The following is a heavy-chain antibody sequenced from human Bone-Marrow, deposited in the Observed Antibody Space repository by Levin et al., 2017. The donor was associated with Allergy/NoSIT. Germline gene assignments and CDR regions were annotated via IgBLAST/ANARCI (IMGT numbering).Heavy chain of an antibody. J-gene: IGHJ4*02. V-gene: IGHV3-23*01. Sequence: VASVKVSCAASGFTFSSYAMAWVRQAPGKGLEWVSSIKGGGDGTYYADAVKGRFTISRDNSRNTLYLQMNSLRAEDTALYYCAKEVAISGTGFVDHWGQGTLVTVSS. CDR3: AKEVAISGTGFVDH. CDR1: GFTFSSYA. D-gene: IGHD2-8*02. CDR2: IKGGGDGT.